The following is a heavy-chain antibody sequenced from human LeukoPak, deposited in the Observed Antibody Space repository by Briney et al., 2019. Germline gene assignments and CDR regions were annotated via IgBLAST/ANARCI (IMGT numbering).Heavy chain of an antibody. CDR1: GGSISSGSYY. V-gene: IGHV4-61*02. CDR3: ARTMYYYGSGSYYDY. D-gene: IGHD3-10*01. J-gene: IGHJ4*02. CDR2: ISSSGST. Sequence: PSQTLSLTCTVSGGSISSGSYYWSWIRQPAGKGLEWFGRISSSGSTNYNPSLKSRVTISVDTSKNQLSLKLSSVTAADTAVYYCARTMYYYGSGSYYDYWGQGNLVTVSS.